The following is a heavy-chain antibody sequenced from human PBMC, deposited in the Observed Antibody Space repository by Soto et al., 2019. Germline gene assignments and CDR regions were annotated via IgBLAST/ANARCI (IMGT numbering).Heavy chain of an antibody. CDR3: ARAEYYDSSGLVY. D-gene: IGHD3-22*01. Sequence: SETLSLTCTVSGGSISSSSYYWGWIRQPPGKGLEWIGYIYYSGSTYYNPSLKSRVTISVDKSKNQFSLKLSSVTAADTAVYYCARAEYYDSSGLVYWGQGTLVTVSS. CDR1: GGSISSSSYY. CDR2: IYYSGST. J-gene: IGHJ4*02. V-gene: IGHV4-39*07.